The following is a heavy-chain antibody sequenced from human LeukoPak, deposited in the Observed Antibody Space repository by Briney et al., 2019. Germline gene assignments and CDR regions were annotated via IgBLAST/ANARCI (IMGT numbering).Heavy chain of an antibody. Sequence: SETLSLTCTVSGGSISGYYWTWTRQPPGWGLEWIGQIHYSGKTDYNPSLRSRITISVDTSKNQMFLKLSSVTAADTAVYYCARFGFYYDIDVWGQGTTVTVSS. CDR2: IHYSGKT. CDR1: GGSISGYY. J-gene: IGHJ6*02. D-gene: IGHD3-16*01. CDR3: ARFGFYYDIDV. V-gene: IGHV4-59*01.